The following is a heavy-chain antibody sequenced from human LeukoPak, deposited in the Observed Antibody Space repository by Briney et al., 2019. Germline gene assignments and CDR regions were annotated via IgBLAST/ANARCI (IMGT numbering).Heavy chain of an antibody. CDR2: INHSGST. J-gene: IGHJ5*02. D-gene: IGHD3-10*01. V-gene: IGHV4-34*09. CDR3: ASYGSGSYRFDP. CDR1: GGSFSGYY. Sequence: SETLSLTCAVYGGSFSGYYWSWIRQPPGKGLEWIGEINHSGSTNYNPSLKSRVIISVDTSKNQFSLKLNSVTAADTAVYYCASYGSGSYRFDPWGQGTLVSVSS.